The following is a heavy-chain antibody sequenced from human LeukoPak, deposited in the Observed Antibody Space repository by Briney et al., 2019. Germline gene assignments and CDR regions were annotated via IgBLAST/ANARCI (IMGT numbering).Heavy chain of an antibody. CDR3: AKEYYYDNSPGVDY. J-gene: IGHJ4*02. V-gene: IGHV3-23*01. CDR1: GFTFSGYA. CDR2: ISGTADST. Sequence: GGSLRLSCAASGFTFSGYAMSWVRQAPGKGLGWVSGISGTADSTHYADSVKGRFTISRDNSKKTLYLQMNSLRVEDTAVYYCAKEYYYDNSPGVDYWGQGTLVTVSA. D-gene: IGHD3-22*01.